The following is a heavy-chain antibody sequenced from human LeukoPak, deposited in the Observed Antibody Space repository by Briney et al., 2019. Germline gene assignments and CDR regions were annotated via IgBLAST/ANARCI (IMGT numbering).Heavy chain of an antibody. CDR3: ARDGHRRCHYDCSGREDAFDI. J-gene: IGHJ3*02. CDR2: ISGYNGNT. CDR1: GYTFLSYG. Sequence: AASVKVSCKASGYTFLSYGISWVRQAPGQGLEWMGWISGYNGNTNYAQKLQGRVTVTTDTSTSTAYMELRSLRSDDTAVYYCARDGHRRCHYDCSGREDAFDIWGQGTMVTVSS. V-gene: IGHV1-18*01. D-gene: IGHD3-22*01.